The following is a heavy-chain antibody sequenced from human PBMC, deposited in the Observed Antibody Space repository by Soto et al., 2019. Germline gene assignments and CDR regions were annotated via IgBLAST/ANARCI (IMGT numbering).Heavy chain of an antibody. CDR1: GGSLSGYY. Sequence: QVQLQQWGAGLLKPSETLSLTCAVYGGSLSGYYWTWIRQTPGQGLEWIGEINHTGSTYKNPSLTSRVAISIDTSENQFSLRLSSVTAADTAVYYCARGQGSGWYPYFDYCGQGTLVTVSS. CDR3: ARGQGSGWYPYFDY. J-gene: IGHJ4*02. D-gene: IGHD6-19*01. V-gene: IGHV4-34*02. CDR2: INHTGST.